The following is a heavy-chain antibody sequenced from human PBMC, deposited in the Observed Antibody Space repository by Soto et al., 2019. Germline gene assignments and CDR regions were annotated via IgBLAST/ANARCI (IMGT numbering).Heavy chain of an antibody. CDR3: ARHGGYYDFWSGKTWFDP. V-gene: IGHV4-39*01. CDR1: GGSISSSSYY. D-gene: IGHD3-3*01. Sequence: PSETLSLTCTVSGGSISSSSYYWGWIHQPPGKGLEWIGSIYYSGSTYYNPSLKSRVTVSVDTSKNQFSLKLSSVTAADTAVYYCARHGGYYDFWSGKTWFDPWGQGTLVTSPQ. CDR2: IYYSGST. J-gene: IGHJ5*02.